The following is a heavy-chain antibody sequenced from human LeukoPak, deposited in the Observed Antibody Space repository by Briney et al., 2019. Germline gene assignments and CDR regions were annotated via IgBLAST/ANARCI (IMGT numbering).Heavy chain of an antibody. CDR1: GYTFTSYG. V-gene: IGHV1-8*02. CDR2: MNPNSGNT. CDR3: ALCSSTSCYTNWFDP. Sequence: ASVKVSCKASGYTFTSYGISWVRQAPGQGLEWMGWMNPNSGNTGYAQKFQGRVTMTRNTSISTAYMELSSLRSEDTAVYYCALCSSTSCYTNWFDPWGQGTLVTVSS. J-gene: IGHJ5*02. D-gene: IGHD2-2*02.